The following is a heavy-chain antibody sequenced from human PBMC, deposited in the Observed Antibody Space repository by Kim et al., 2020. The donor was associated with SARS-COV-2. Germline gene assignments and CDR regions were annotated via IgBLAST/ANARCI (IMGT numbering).Heavy chain of an antibody. V-gene: IGHV3-30-3*01. D-gene: IGHD2-15*01. CDR1: GFVFSSYA. J-gene: IGHJ6*02. CDR3: VRGGFGGSPTYYYYGMDG. CDR2: ISYDGSNQ. Sequence: GGSLRLSCAASGFVFSSYAMNWVRQVPGKGLEWVALISYDGSNQNYADSVKGRFTISRDNSENTLYVEMNSLRAEDTAVYYCVRGGFGGSPTYYYYGMDGWGQGTTVTVSS.